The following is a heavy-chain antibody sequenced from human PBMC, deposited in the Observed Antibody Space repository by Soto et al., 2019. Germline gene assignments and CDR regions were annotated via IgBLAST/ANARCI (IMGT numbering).Heavy chain of an antibody. V-gene: IGHV1-8*01. CDR1: GYTFTSND. Sequence: ASVEASCKASGYTFTSNDINSVRQATGQGLEWMGWMNPNSGNTGYAQKFQGRVTMTRNTSISTAYMELSSLRSEDTAVYYCARERSAARTGWFDPWGQGTLVTVS. CDR3: ARERSAARTGWFDP. J-gene: IGHJ5*02. D-gene: IGHD6-13*01. CDR2: MNPNSGNT.